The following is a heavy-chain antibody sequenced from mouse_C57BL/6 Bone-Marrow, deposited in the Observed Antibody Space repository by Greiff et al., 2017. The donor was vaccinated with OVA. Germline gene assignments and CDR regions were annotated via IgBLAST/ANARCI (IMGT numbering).Heavy chain of an antibody. J-gene: IGHJ4*01. CDR1: GFDFSSYW. CDR3: ERLGYAMDY. V-gene: IGHV4-1*01. CDR2: INTGSSTI. Sequence: EVMLVESGGGLVKPGGSLKLSCAASGFDFSSYWMSWVRQAPGKGLEWIGYINTGSSTIDYAPFVEDKFIMFRDNAKNTLYLQMNKVRSEDTALYYCERLGYAMDYWGQGTSVTVSS.